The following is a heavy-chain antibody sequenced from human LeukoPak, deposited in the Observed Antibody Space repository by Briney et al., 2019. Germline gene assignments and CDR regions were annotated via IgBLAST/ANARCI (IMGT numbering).Heavy chain of an antibody. D-gene: IGHD5-18*01. V-gene: IGHV3-21*01. CDR2: ISSSSSYI. CDR1: GFTLSSYS. CDR3: AGDRRGYSYGYSIDY. Sequence: GGSLRLSCAASGFTLSSYSMNWVRQAPGKGLEWVSFISSSSSYIYYADSVKGRFTISRDNAKNSLYLQMNSLRAEDTAVYYCAGDRRGYSYGYSIDYWGQGTLVTVSS. J-gene: IGHJ4*02.